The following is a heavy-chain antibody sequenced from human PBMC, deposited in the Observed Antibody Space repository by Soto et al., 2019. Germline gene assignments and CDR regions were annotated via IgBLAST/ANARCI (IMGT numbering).Heavy chain of an antibody. CDR1: GFTFSSYS. V-gene: IGHV3-48*02. CDR3: ARVVRKWDPITVTGTLDY. D-gene: IGHD1-7*01. J-gene: IGHJ4*02. CDR2: ISSSSSAI. Sequence: EVQLVESGGGLVQPGGSLRLSCAASGFTFSSYSMNWVRQAPGKGREWGSYISSSSSAIYYADSRRGRFTISRDNAKNSVYLQVSSLRDEATAVYYCARVVRKWDPITVTGTLDYWGQGTLVTVSS.